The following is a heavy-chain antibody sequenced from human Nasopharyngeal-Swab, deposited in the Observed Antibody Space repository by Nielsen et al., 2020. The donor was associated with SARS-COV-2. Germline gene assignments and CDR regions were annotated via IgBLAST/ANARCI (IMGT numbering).Heavy chain of an antibody. CDR1: GSTFRIYG. D-gene: IGHD1-26*01. J-gene: IGHJ6*03. CDR3: AKGLRVGSAYYFYYYMDV. CDR2: TSFDGSNK. Sequence: GESLKISCATSGSTFRIYGMHWVRQAPGKGLEWVAVTSFDGSNKSYADSVKGRFTISKDYAQNTLYLHMNSLRAEDTAVYYCAKGLRVGSAYYFYYYMDVWGKGTTVTVSS. V-gene: IGHV3-30*05.